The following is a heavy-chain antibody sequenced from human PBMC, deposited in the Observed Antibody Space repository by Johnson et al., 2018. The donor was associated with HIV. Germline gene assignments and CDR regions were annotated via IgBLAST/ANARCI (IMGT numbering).Heavy chain of an antibody. CDR1: GFTFSSYG. CDR2: ISYDGSNK. D-gene: IGHD4-17*01. CDR3: ARALTTDAFDI. J-gene: IGHJ3*02. V-gene: IGHV3-30*03. Sequence: QVQLVESGGGLVQPGGSLRLSCAASGFTFSSYGMHWVRQAPGKGLEWVAVISYDGSNKNYADSVKGRFTISRDNSKNTLYLQMNSLRAEDTAVYYCARALTTDAFDIWGQGTMVTVSS.